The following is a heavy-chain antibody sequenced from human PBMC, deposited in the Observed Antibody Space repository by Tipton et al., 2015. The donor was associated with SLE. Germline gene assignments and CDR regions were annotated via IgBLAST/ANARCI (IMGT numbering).Heavy chain of an antibody. CDR2: INHSGST. J-gene: IGHJ4*02. D-gene: IGHD1-26*01. V-gene: IGHV4-34*01. CDR3: ARGVLGGCYPY. Sequence: TLSLTCAVYGGSFSGYYWSWIRQPPGKGLEWIGEINHSGSTNYNPSLKSRVTISVDTSKNQFSLKLSSVTAADTAVYYCARGVLGGCYPYWGQGTLVTVSS. CDR1: GGSFSGYY.